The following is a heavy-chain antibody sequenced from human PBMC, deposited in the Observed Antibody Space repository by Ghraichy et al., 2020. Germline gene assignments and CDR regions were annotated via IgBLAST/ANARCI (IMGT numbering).Heavy chain of an antibody. D-gene: IGHD5/OR15-5a*01. CDR2: INHSGST. CDR3: ARGVYDSLNWFDP. CDR1: GGSFSGYY. Sequence: SETLSLTCAVYGGSFSGYYWSWIRQPPGKGLEWIGEINHSGSTNYNPSLKSRVTISVDTSKNQFSLKLSSVTAADTAVYYCARGVYDSLNWFDPWGQGTLVTVSS. V-gene: IGHV4-34*01. J-gene: IGHJ5*02.